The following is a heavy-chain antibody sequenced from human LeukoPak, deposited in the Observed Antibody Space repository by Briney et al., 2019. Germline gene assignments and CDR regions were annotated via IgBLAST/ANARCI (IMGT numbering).Heavy chain of an antibody. J-gene: IGHJ4*02. Sequence: GGSLRLSCAASGFTFSSYAMSWVRQAPGKGLEWVSAINGSGGSTYYADSVKGRFTISRDNSKNTLYLQMNSLRAEDTAVYYCATTGIVGATTRFDYWGQGTLVTVSS. CDR1: GFTFSSYA. CDR3: ATTGIVGATTRFDY. CDR2: INGSGGST. V-gene: IGHV3-23*01. D-gene: IGHD1-26*01.